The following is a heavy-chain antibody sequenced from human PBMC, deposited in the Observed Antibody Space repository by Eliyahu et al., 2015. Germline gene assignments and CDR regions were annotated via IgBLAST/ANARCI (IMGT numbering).Heavy chain of an antibody. D-gene: IGHD6-19*01. J-gene: IGHJ4*02. CDR1: GFXFTNYW. Sequence: EVQLVDSGGGLVQPGGSLRLSCAASGFXFTNYWMYWVRQAPGKGLEGVASIKQDGSEKYYVDSVKGRFTISRDNAKNSLYLQMNSLRADDTAVYYCARDGISGWHFDNWGPGTLVTVSS. V-gene: IGHV3-7*01. CDR2: IKQDGSEK. CDR3: ARDGISGWHFDN.